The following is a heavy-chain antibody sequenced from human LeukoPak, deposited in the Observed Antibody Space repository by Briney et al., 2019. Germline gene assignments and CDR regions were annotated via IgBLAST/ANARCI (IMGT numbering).Heavy chain of an antibody. CDR2: IIPMLGIP. D-gene: IGHD1-1*01. CDR3: ARGYNWNSNFDY. Sequence: SVKVSCKVKASGGTFSSYAISWVRQAPGQGLEWMGRIIPMLGIPDYAQKFQGRVTITADRSTSTAYMELSSLRSEDTAVYYCARGYNWNSNFDYWGQGTPVTVSS. J-gene: IGHJ4*02. V-gene: IGHV1-69*04. CDR1: GGTFSSYA.